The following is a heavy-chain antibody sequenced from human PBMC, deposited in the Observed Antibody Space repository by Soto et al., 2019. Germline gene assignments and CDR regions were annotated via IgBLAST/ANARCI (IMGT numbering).Heavy chain of an antibody. Sequence: SETLSLTCTVSGGSISSGGYYWSWIRQHPGKGLEWIGYIYYSGSTYYNPSLKSRVTISVDTSKNQFSLKLSSVTAADTAVYYCARARVWFGELFRANWFDPWGQGTLVTVSS. J-gene: IGHJ5*02. V-gene: IGHV4-31*03. CDR2: IYYSGST. D-gene: IGHD3-10*01. CDR3: ARARVWFGELFRANWFDP. CDR1: GGSISSGGYY.